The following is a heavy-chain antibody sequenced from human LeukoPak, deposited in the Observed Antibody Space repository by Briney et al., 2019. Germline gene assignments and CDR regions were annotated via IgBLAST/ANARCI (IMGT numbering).Heavy chain of an antibody. CDR3: ARAPGIAAAGTPIYAFDI. CDR2: IYYSGST. D-gene: IGHD6-13*01. Sequence: SETLSLTCTVSGGSISNFYWSWIRRPPGKGLEWIGYIYYSGSTDYNPSLRSRVTMSVDTSKKQFSLKLSSVTAADTAVYYCARAPGIAAAGTPIYAFDIWGQGTMVTVSS. V-gene: IGHV4-59*01. J-gene: IGHJ3*02. CDR1: GGSISNFY.